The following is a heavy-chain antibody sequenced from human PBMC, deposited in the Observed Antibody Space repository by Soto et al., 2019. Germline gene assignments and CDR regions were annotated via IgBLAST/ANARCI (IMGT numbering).Heavy chain of an antibody. Sequence: SVKVSCKASGGTFSSYAISWVQQAPGQGLEWMGGIIPIFGTANYAQKFQGRVTITADESTSTAYMELSSLRSEDTAVYYCARPRNYDILTGYAPRDYYYGMDVWGQGTTVTVSS. CDR1: GGTFSSYA. D-gene: IGHD3-9*01. CDR3: ARPRNYDILTGYAPRDYYYGMDV. V-gene: IGHV1-69*13. J-gene: IGHJ6*02. CDR2: IIPIFGTA.